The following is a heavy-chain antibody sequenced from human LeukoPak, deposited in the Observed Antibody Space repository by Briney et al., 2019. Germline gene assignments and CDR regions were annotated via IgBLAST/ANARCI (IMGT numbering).Heavy chain of an antibody. CDR3: ARLSRFGSGSYHEWFDP. CDR2: IYYSGSI. D-gene: IGHD3-10*01. Sequence: SETLSLTCTVSGGSVSSGGYYWSWIRQPPGKGLEWIGYIYYSGSINYNPSLKSRVTISVDTSKNQFSLNLSSVTAADTAVYYCARLSRFGSGSYHEWFDPWGQGTLVTVSS. J-gene: IGHJ5*02. CDR1: GGSVSSGGYY. V-gene: IGHV4-61*08.